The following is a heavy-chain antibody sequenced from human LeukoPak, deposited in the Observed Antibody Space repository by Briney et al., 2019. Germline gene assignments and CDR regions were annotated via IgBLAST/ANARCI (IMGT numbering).Heavy chain of an antibody. Sequence: SETLSLTCTVSGGSISSSTHYWGWIRQPPGKGLEWIGSIYYSGSTYYSPSLESRVTISVDTSKNQFSLKLSSVTAADTAVYYCARGRDGYSKWPLDDFDIWGQGTMVTASS. D-gene: IGHD5-24*01. V-gene: IGHV4-39*07. CDR1: GGSISSSTHY. CDR3: ARGRDGYSKWPLDDFDI. J-gene: IGHJ3*02. CDR2: IYYSGST.